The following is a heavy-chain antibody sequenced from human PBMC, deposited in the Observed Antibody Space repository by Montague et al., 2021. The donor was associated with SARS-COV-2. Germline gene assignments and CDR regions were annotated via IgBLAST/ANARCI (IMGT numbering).Heavy chain of an antibody. CDR3: ARDRFDLGAGRQGTIDF. CDR1: GDSITNHY. D-gene: IGHD3-10*01. J-gene: IGHJ4*02. CDR2: MHFTGKT. V-gene: IGHV4-4*07. Sequence: SETLSLTCSVSGDSITNHYWSWIRQPAGKGLEWIGRMHFTGKTNFSPFFSSRLTMSAGTSKNQFSLKLTSVTAADTAIYFCARDRFDLGAGRQGTIDFWGQGTLVTVSS.